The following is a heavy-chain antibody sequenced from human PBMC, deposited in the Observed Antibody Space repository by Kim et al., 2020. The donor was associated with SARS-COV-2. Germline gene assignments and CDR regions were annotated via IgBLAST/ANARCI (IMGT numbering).Heavy chain of an antibody. CDR2: VYAGDSET. CDR1: GPRFTGFW. V-gene: IGHV5-51*01. D-gene: IGHD3-9*01. Sequence: GESLKISCKFSGPRFTGFWFGWVRQRPGRGLDWMGIVYAGDSETRYSPSFQGQVTISVDKSNSSAYLQWTNLQPSDTAMYFCARFRITTIIGGRPHYSGMDVWGQGTAVIVSP. J-gene: IGHJ6*01. CDR3: ARFRITTIIGGRPHYSGMDV.